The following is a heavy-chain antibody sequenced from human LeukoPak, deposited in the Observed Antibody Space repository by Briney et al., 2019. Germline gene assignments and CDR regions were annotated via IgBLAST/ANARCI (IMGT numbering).Heavy chain of an antibody. V-gene: IGHV4-39*01. J-gene: IGHJ4*02. CDR3: ARLRSAAGSGPSDY. Sequence: SETLSLTCTVSGGSISSSSYYWGWIRQPPGKGLEWIASIYYSESTYYNPSLKSRVTISVDTSKNQFSLKLSSVTAADTAVYYCARLRSAAGSGPSDYWGQGTLVTVSS. CDR1: GGSISSSSYY. D-gene: IGHD6-13*01. CDR2: IYYSEST.